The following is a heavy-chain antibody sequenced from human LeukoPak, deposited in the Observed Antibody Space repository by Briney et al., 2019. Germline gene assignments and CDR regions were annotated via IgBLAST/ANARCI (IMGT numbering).Heavy chain of an antibody. V-gene: IGHV4-34*01. D-gene: IGHD1-26*01. Sequence: SETLSLTCAVYGGSFSGYYWSWIRQPPGKGLEWIGEINHSGSTNYNPSLKSRVTISVDTSKNQFSLKLSSVTAADTAVYYCAREGAGAHYFDYWGQGTLVTVSS. CDR3: AREGAGAHYFDY. CDR2: INHSGST. J-gene: IGHJ4*02. CDR1: GGSFSGYY.